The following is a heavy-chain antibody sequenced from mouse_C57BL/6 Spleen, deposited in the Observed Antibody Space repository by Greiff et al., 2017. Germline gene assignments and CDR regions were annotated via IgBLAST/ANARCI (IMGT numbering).Heavy chain of an antibody. CDR3: ASGNYDGSGAWFAY. V-gene: IGHV2-6*01. CDR2: IWGVGST. J-gene: IGHJ3*01. D-gene: IGHD1-1*01. CDR1: GFSLTSYG. Sequence: VKLMESGPGLVAPSQSLSITCTVSGFSLTSYGVDWVRQSPGKGLEWLGVIWGVGSTNYNSALKSRLSIRKDNSKSQVFLKMNSLQTDDTAMYYCASGNYDGSGAWFAYWGQGTLVTVSA.